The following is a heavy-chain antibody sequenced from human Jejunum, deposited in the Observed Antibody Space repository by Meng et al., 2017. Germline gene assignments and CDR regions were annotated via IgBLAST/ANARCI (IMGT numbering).Heavy chain of an antibody. CDR2: IFHTGST. CDR3: AKAAAYNLDY. J-gene: IGHJ4*02. CDR1: GPAVNNPNW. V-gene: IGHV4-4*03. Sequence: GPVLAKPLGTLSLTAAATGPAVNNPNWYSWVRQSPEKGLGWIGQIFHTGSTNSNPSLKSRVTISIDKTKTLLSLNLRSVTAADTAVYYCAKAAAYNLDYWGQGTLVTVSS. D-gene: IGHD5-24*01.